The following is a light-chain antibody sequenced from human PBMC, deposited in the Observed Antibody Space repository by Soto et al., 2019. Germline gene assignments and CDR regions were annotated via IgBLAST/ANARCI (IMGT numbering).Light chain of an antibody. CDR1: QSVGSS. Sequence: EVVMTQSPATLSVSPGERATLSCRASQSVGSSVAWYQHKPGQAPRLLIFGASSRATGIPARFSGSGSGTDFTLTISSLQSEDFAVYYCQQYKKWPPWTFGQGTKV. CDR3: QQYKKWPPWT. CDR2: GAS. J-gene: IGKJ1*01. V-gene: IGKV3-15*01.